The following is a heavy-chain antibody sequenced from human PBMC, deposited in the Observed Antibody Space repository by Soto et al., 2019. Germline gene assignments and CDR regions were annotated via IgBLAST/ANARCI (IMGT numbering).Heavy chain of an antibody. Sequence: QVQLQESGPGLVKPSQTLSLTCTVSGGSISSGGYYWSWIRQHPGKGLEWSGYIYYSGSTYYNPSLKSRVTISVDTSKNQFSLKLSSVTAADTAVYYCARSNAYYYGSGSYSVDYWGQGTLVTVSS. CDR2: IYYSGST. J-gene: IGHJ4*02. CDR1: GGSISSGGYY. D-gene: IGHD3-10*01. V-gene: IGHV4-31*03. CDR3: ARSNAYYYGSGSYSVDY.